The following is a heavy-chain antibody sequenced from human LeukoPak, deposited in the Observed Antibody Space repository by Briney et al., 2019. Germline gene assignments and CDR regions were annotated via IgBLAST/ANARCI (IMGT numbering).Heavy chain of an antibody. J-gene: IGHJ5*02. CDR2: INTNTGNP. V-gene: IGHV7-4-1*02. Sequence: ASVKVSCKASGYTFTSYAMNWVRQAPGQGLEWMGWINTNTGNPTYAQGFTGRFVFSLDTSVGTAYLQISSLKAEDTAVYYCARDLPIAAAGTGMFDPWGQGTLVTVSS. D-gene: IGHD6-13*01. CDR3: ARDLPIAAAGTGMFDP. CDR1: GYTFTSYA.